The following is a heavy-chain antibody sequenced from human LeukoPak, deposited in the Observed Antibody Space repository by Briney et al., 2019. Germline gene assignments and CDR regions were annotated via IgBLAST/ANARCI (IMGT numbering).Heavy chain of an antibody. J-gene: IGHJ4*02. V-gene: IGHV4-34*01. Sequence: PSETLSLTCAVYGGSFSGYYWSWIRQPPGKGLEWIGEINHSGSTNYNPSLESRVTISVDTSKNQFSPKLSSVTAADTAVYYCARRTGGPVPFDYWGQGTLVTVSS. CDR2: INHSGST. D-gene: IGHD1-26*01. CDR3: ARRTGGPVPFDY. CDR1: GGSFSGYY.